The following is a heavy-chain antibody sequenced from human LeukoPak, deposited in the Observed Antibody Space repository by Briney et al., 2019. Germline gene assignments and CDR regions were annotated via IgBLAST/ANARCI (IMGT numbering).Heavy chain of an antibody. CDR2: ISSSSSYI. CDR3: ARETRMEWLFNYFDY. D-gene: IGHD3-3*01. V-gene: IGHV3-21*01. J-gene: IGHJ4*02. CDR1: GFTFSSYS. Sequence: PGGSLRLSCAASGFTFSSYSMNWVRQAPGKGVEWVSSISSSSSYIYYADSVKGRFTISRDNAKNSLYLQMNSLRAEDTAVYYCARETRMEWLFNYFDYWGQGTLVTVSS.